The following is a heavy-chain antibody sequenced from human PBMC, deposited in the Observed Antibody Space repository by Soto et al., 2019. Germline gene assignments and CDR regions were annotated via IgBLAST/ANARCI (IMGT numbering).Heavy chain of an antibody. CDR2: ISGSGGST. D-gene: IGHD2-2*01. CDR1: GFTFNNYA. Sequence: EVQVLESGGGLVQPGGSLRLSCAASGFTFNNYAMSWVRQAPGKGLEWVSTISGSGGSTYYADSVKGRFTVSRDNPKQTLYRQMNSLRVEDTAVYYCAKSYVGGLIPAAQYTSLDSWGQGTLVTVSS. J-gene: IGHJ4*02. CDR3: AKSYVGGLIPAAQYTSLDS. V-gene: IGHV3-23*01.